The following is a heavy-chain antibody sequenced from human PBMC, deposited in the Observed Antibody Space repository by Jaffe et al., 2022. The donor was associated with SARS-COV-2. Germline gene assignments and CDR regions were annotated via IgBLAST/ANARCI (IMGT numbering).Heavy chain of an antibody. Sequence: QEQLVESGGGVVQPGRSLRLSCAASGFTFSSYGIYWVRQAPGKGLEWVAVISYDGRNKHYVDSVKGRFTISRENSKNTLYLEMNSVRAEDTAVYYCVKASRGYYGMDVWGQGTTVTVSS. D-gene: IGHD3-10*01. CDR1: GFTFSSYG. CDR3: VKASRGYYGMDV. V-gene: IGHV3-30*18. CDR2: ISYDGRNK. J-gene: IGHJ6*02.